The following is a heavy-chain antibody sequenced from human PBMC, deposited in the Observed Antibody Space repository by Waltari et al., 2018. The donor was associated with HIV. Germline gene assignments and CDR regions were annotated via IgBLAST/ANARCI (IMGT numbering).Heavy chain of an antibody. D-gene: IGHD2-2*01. CDR2: INPSGGSI. J-gene: IGHJ6*02. V-gene: IGHV1-46*01. CDR3: ARGSHCSSTSCYPHYYYGMDV. Sequence: QVQLVQSGAEVKKPGASVKVSCKASGYTFTSYYMHWVRKAPGQGLEWMGIINPSGGSITYAQKFQGRVTMPRDTSTRTVYMEVSSLRSEDTAVYYCARGSHCSSTSCYPHYYYGMDVWGQGTTVTVS. CDR1: GYTFTSYY.